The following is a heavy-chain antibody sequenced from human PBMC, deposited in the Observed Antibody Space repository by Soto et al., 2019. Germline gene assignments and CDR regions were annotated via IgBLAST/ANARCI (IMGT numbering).Heavy chain of an antibody. V-gene: IGHV3-64D*06. CDR3: VRLWATPLAYGMDV. CDR1: GFTFSSYA. D-gene: IGHD1-26*01. J-gene: IGHJ6*02. CDR2: ISSNGGST. Sequence: GGSLRLSCSAPGFTFSSYAMHWVRQAPGKGLEYVSAISSNGGSTYYADSVKGRFTISRDNSKNTLYLQMSSLRAEDTAVYYSVRLWATPLAYGMDVWGQGTTVTVSS.